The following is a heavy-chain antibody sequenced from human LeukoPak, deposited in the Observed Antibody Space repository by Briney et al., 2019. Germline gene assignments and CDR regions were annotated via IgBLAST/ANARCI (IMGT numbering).Heavy chain of an antibody. J-gene: IGHJ1*01. CDR3: ATAAIATWVYFQH. CDR2: FDPEEGET. CDR1: GYTLSVLS. D-gene: IGHD6-25*01. Sequence: ASVKVSCKVSGYTLSVLSVHWVRQAPGKGLEWMGGFDPEEGETIYAQKFLGRVTMTEDTVTDTAHMELSSLRSEDTAVYYCATAAIATWVYFQHWGQGTLVSVSS. V-gene: IGHV1-24*01.